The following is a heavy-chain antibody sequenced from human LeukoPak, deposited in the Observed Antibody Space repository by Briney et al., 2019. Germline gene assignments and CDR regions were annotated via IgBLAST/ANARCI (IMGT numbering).Heavy chain of an antibody. J-gene: IGHJ4*02. CDR3: ARGKVVTMVRGVIITYFDY. CDR1: GYMFSSYA. Sequence: GGSLRLSCAASGYMFSSYAMSWVRQAPGKGLEWVAVIWYDGSNKYYADSVKGRFTISRDNSKNTLYLQMNSLRAEDTAVYYCARGKVVTMVRGVIITYFDYWGQGTLVTVSS. D-gene: IGHD3-10*01. CDR2: IWYDGSNK. V-gene: IGHV3-33*08.